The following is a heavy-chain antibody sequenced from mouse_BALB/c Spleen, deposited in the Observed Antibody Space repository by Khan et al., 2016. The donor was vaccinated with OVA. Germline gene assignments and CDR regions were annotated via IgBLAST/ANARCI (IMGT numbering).Heavy chain of an antibody. CDR3: VRDYYGSSYVAY. CDR2: ISSGSSTI. D-gene: IGHD1-1*01. CDR1: GFTFSSFG. Sequence: EVELVESGGGLVQPGGSRKLSCAASGFTFSSFGMHWFRQAPEKGLEWVAYISSGSSTIYYADTAKGRFTITSDNPKKTLLLQMTSLRSEDTAMYYCVRDYYGSSYVAYWGQGTLVTVSA. V-gene: IGHV5-17*02. J-gene: IGHJ3*01.